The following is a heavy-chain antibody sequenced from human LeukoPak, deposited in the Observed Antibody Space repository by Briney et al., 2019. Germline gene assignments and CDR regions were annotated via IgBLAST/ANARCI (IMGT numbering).Heavy chain of an antibody. CDR1: GFTFSNCW. V-gene: IGHV3-7*01. D-gene: IGHD3-22*01. CDR2: VKPDGSEK. Sequence: PGGSLRLSCAASGFTFSNCWMTWVRQAPGKGLEWVAHVKPDGSEKSYVDSVKGRFTISRDNAQNSLYLQMNSLRAEDTAVYYCARDRGYYVFDYWGQGTLVTVSS. J-gene: IGHJ4*02. CDR3: ARDRGYYVFDY.